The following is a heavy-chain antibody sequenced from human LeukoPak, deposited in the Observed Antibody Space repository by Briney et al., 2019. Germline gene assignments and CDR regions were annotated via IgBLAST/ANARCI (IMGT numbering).Heavy chain of an antibody. D-gene: IGHD4-17*01. CDR2: IYYSGST. V-gene: IGHV4-59*01. CDR1: GGSISSYY. J-gene: IGHJ4*02. CDR3: AGTTVTTGLFFDY. Sequence: SETLSLTCTVSGGSISSYYWSWIRQPPGKGLEWIGYIYYSGSTNYNPSLKSRVTISVDTSKNQFSLKLSSVTAADTAVYYCAGTTVTTGLFFDYWGRGTLVTVSS.